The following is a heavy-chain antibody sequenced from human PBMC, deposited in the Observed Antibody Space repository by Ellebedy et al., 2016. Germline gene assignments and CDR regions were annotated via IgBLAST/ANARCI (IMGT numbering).Heavy chain of an antibody. J-gene: IGHJ4*02. Sequence: GESLKISXAASGFTFSDYYMSWIRQAPGKGLEWVSYISSSGSTIYYADSVKGRFTISRDNAKNSLYLQMNSLRAEDTAVYYCAREGVGGTSYFDYWGQGTLVTVSS. D-gene: IGHD6-19*01. CDR1: GFTFSDYY. CDR2: ISSSGSTI. V-gene: IGHV3-11*04. CDR3: AREGVGGTSYFDY.